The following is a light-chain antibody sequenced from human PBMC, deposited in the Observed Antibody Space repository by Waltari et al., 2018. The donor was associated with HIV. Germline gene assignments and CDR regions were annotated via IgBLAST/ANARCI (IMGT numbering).Light chain of an antibody. CDR2: DAS. J-gene: IGKJ4*01. V-gene: IGKV1-33*01. Sequence: DIQMTQSPSSVSASVGDRVTITCQASQDIINYLNWYQQKPGKAPKLLIYDASNLETGVPSRFSGSGSATDFTFTISSLQPEDIATYYCQQYDHFLSFGGGTKVEIK. CDR1: QDIINY. CDR3: QQYDHFLS.